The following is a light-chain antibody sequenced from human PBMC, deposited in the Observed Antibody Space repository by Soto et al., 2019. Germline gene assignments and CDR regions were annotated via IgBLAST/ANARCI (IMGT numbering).Light chain of an antibody. J-gene: IGKJ5*01. CDR1: QSVSSN. Sequence: EIVLTQSPGTLSVSPGERATLSCRASQSVSSNLAWYQQKPGQAPRLLIYDASNRATGIPARFSGSGSGTDFTLTISSLETEDFAAYFCQQRSNWPPITFGQGTRLEIK. CDR3: QQRSNWPPIT. V-gene: IGKV3-11*01. CDR2: DAS.